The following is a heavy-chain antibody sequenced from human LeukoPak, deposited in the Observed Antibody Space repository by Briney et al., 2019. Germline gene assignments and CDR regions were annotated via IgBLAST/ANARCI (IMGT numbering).Heavy chain of an antibody. CDR3: ASTTTVTRAGFFPFDY. CDR1: GGTFSSYA. D-gene: IGHD4-17*01. J-gene: IGHJ4*02. V-gene: IGHV1-69*13. CDR2: IIPIFGTA. Sequence: ASVKVSCKASGGTFSSYAISWVRQAPGQGLEWMGGIIPIFGTANYAQKFQGRVTITADESTSTAYMELSSLRSEDTAVYCCASTTTVTRAGFFPFDYWGQGTLVTVSS.